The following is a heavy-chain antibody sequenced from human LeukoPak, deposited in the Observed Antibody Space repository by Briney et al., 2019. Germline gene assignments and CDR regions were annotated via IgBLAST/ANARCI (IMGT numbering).Heavy chain of an antibody. CDR1: GGTFSSYA. D-gene: IGHD4-17*01. CDR2: ISAYNGNT. Sequence: ASVKVSCKASGGTFSSYAISWVRQSPGQGLEWVGWISAYNGNTNYAQKLQGRVTMTTDTSTSTAYMELRSLRSDDTAVYYCARSPTVTSEYYFDYWGQGTLVTVSS. CDR3: ARSPTVTSEYYFDY. V-gene: IGHV1-18*01. J-gene: IGHJ4*02.